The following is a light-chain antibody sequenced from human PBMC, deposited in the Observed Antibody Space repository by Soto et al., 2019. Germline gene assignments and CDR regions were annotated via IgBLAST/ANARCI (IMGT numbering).Light chain of an antibody. Sequence: DIVMTQSPLSLPVTPGEPASISCRSSQSLLHSNGKNYLGCFLQKPGQSPQLLIYLGSSRASGVPDRFSGSGSGTDFTLKISRVEAEDVGVYYCMQVLQPPLTFGGGTKVEIK. CDR3: MQVLQPPLT. CDR2: LGS. J-gene: IGKJ4*01. V-gene: IGKV2-28*01. CDR1: QSLLHSNGKNY.